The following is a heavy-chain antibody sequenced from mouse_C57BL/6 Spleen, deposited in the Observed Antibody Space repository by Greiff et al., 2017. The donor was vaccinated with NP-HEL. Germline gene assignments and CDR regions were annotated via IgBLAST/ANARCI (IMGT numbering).Heavy chain of an antibody. CDR1: GYTFTSYW. Sequence: QVQLQQPGAELVRPGSSVKLSCKASGYTFTSYWMDWVKQRPGQGLEWIGNIYPSDSETHYNQKFKDKATLTVDKSSSTAYMQLSSLTSEDSAVYYCARNLYYFDYWGQGTTLTVSS. V-gene: IGHV1-61*01. CDR2: IYPSDSET. J-gene: IGHJ2*01. CDR3: ARNLYYFDY.